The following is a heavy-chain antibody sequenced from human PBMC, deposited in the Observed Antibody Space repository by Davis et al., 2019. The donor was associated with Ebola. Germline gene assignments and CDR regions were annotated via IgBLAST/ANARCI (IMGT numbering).Heavy chain of an antibody. CDR2: INPHNGNT. D-gene: IGHD1-1*01. Sequence: ASVKVSCKASASTFTTYGITWARHSPGHALESMGWINPHNGNTNYAQNVQGRVIMTTDTATTTAYMEVGGLRSDDTAVYYCARAQFPTTSDHWGQGTLVTVSS. CDR1: ASTFTTYG. V-gene: IGHV1-18*04. CDR3: ARAQFPTTSDH. J-gene: IGHJ4*02.